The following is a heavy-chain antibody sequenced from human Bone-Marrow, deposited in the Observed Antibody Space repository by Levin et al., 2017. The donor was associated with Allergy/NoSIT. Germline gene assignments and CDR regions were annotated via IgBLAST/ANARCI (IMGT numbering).Heavy chain of an antibody. Sequence: TGESLKISCKGSGYSFTSYWIGWVRQMPGKGLEWMGIIYPGDSDTRYSPSFQGQVTISADKSISTAYLQWSSLKASDTAMYYCARRIIAARHGEGNWFDPWGQGTLVTVSS. CDR2: IYPGDSDT. V-gene: IGHV5-51*01. CDR1: GYSFTSYW. J-gene: IGHJ5*02. CDR3: ARRIIAARHGEGNWFDP. D-gene: IGHD6-6*01.